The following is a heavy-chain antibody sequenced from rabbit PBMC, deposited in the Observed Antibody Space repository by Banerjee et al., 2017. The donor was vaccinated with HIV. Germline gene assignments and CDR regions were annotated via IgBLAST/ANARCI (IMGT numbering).Heavy chain of an antibody. CDR1: GFDFSSNA. J-gene: IGHJ4*01. V-gene: IGHV1S47*01. CDR2: IYNGDGST. CDR3: ARCTSYDDYGDYMYYFNL. D-gene: IGHD2-1*01. Sequence: QQQLEESGGGLVQPEGSLTLTCKASGFDFSSNAMCWVRQAPGKGPEWIACIYNGDGSTYYASWVNGRFTISRSTSLNTVDLKMTSLTAADTATYFCARCTSYDDYGDYMYYFNLWGPGTLVTVS.